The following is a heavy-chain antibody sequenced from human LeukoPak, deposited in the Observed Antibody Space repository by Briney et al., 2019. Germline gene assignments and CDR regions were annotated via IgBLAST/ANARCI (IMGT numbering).Heavy chain of an antibody. J-gene: IGHJ6*02. CDR1: GYTFTGYY. D-gene: IGHD6-13*01. CDR3: ARDGQYSSSSIITYYYYYGMDV. Sequence: GASVKVSCKASGYTFTGYYMHWVRQAPGQGLEWMGRINPNSGGTNYAQKFQGRVTMTRDTSISTAYMELSRLRSDDTAVYYCARDGQYSSSSIITYYYYYGMDVWGQGTTVTVSS. CDR2: INPNSGGT. V-gene: IGHV1-2*06.